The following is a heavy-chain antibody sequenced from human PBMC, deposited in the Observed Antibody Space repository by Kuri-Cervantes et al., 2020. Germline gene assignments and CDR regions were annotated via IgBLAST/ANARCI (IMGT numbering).Heavy chain of an antibody. D-gene: IGHD4-17*01. V-gene: IGHV4-59*08. CDR3: ARRDYGDYAFAFDI. J-gene: IGHJ3*02. CDR2: IYYSGST. Sequence: GSLRLSCTVSGGSISSYYWSWIRQPPGKGLEWIGYIYYSGSTNYNPSLKSRVTISVDTSKNQFSLKLSSVTAADTAVYYCARRDYGDYAFAFDIWGQGTMVTVSS. CDR1: GGSISSYY.